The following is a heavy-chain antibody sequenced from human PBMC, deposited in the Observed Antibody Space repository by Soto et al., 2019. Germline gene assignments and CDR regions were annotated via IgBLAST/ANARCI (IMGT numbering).Heavy chain of an antibody. J-gene: IGHJ6*03. D-gene: IGHD3-10*01. Sequence: EVQLVESGGVLVPPWGSLRLSCAASGFTFSSHWMHWVRQAPGKGLVWVSRINSDGSRINYADSVKGRLTISRDNAKNTVYLQMNSLRAEDTAVYICARGASGRYYMDVWGKGTTVTVSS. CDR3: ARGASGRYYMDV. CDR2: INSDGSRI. V-gene: IGHV3-74*01. CDR1: GFTFSSHW.